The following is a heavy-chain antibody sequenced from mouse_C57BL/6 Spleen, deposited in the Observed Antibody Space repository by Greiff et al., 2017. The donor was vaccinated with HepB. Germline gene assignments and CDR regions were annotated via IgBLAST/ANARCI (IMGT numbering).Heavy chain of an antibody. CDR1: GYTFTSYW. D-gene: IGHD3-2*02. Sequence: QVQLQQPGAELVKPGASVKLSCKASGYTFTSYWMQWVKQRPGQGLEWIGEIDPSDSYTNYNQKFKGKATLTVDTSSSTAYMQLSSLTSEDSAVYYCARLRRQLSHWGQGTLVTVSA. J-gene: IGHJ3*01. CDR3: ARLRRQLSH. V-gene: IGHV1-50*01. CDR2: IDPSDSYT.